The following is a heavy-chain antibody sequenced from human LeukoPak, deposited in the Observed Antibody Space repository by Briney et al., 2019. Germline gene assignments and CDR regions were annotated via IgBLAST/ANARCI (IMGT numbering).Heavy chain of an antibody. Sequence: GGSLRLSCAESGFTFSSYGMHRVRQAPGKGLEWVAFISYDGSNKYYADSMKGRFTISRDNSKGTLYLQIYSLRPEDTGVYYSAKDYDYGDYAADYWGQGILVTFSS. J-gene: IGHJ4*02. CDR1: GFTFSSYG. V-gene: IGHV3-30*02. CDR2: ISYDGSNK. D-gene: IGHD4-17*01. CDR3: AKDYDYGDYAADY.